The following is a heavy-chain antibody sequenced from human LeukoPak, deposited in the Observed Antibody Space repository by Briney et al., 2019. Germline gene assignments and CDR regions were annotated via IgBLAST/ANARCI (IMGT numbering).Heavy chain of an antibody. J-gene: IGHJ5*02. CDR3: ARRNAAYGPFDP. D-gene: IGHD3-10*01. CDR1: GLTFSSYA. Sequence: PGGSLRLSCAASGLTFSSYAMNWVRQAPGKGLEWVSIIGGCDGTTYYADSVKGRFTISRDNFQNTLYLQMNSLRAEDTAVYYCARRNAAYGPFDPWGQGTLVTVSS. V-gene: IGHV3-23*01. CDR2: IGGCDGTT.